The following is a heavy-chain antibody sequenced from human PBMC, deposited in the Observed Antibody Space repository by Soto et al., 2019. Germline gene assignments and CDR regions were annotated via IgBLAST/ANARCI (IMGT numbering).Heavy chain of an antibody. Sequence: QVLLMQSGAEVAKPGASVKVSCKASGYTLIDYYMHWIRQAPGQGLEWLGWINPNSGGTNYAQKLQGRVTMTRDTSINTAYMELSRLTSDDTAVYSCGRIKRLMDGMDVWGQGTTVIVSS. CDR3: GRIKRLMDGMDV. CDR2: INPNSGGT. V-gene: IGHV1-2*02. D-gene: IGHD3-10*01. J-gene: IGHJ6*02. CDR1: GYTLIDYY.